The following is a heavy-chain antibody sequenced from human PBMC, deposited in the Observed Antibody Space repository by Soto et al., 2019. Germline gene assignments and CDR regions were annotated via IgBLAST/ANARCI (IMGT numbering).Heavy chain of an antibody. Sequence: GESLRLSCAASGFTFTDYSMSWIRQAPGKGLEWLAFIDSRGRTLSYADSVKGRFTISRDNAKNSLYLQMHSLRADDTAVYYCARQAARNYIDSWGQGDVVTVSS. D-gene: IGHD6-6*01. CDR1: GFTFTDYS. CDR3: ARQAARNYIDS. J-gene: IGHJ4*02. CDR2: IDSRGRTL. V-gene: IGHV3-11*01.